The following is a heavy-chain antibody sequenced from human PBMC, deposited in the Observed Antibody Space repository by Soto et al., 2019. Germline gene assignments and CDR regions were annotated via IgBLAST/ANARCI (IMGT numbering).Heavy chain of an antibody. V-gene: IGHV1-69*12. D-gene: IGHD3-16*02. Sequence: QVQLVQSGAEVKKPGSSVKVSCKASGGTFSSYAISWVRQAPGQGLEWMGGIIPIFGTANYAQKFQGRVTIPADESTSTAYMELSSLRSEDTAVYYCATLRLGELSPQYYFDYWGQGTLVTVSS. CDR2: IIPIFGTA. CDR3: ATLRLGELSPQYYFDY. J-gene: IGHJ4*02. CDR1: GGTFSSYA.